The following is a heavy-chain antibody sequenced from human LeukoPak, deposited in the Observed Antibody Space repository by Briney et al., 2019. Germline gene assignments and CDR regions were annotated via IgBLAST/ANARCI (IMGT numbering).Heavy chain of an antibody. V-gene: IGHV3-30*02. CDR2: IRYDGSNK. D-gene: IGHD6-6*01. CDR1: GFTFSSYG. J-gene: IGHJ4*02. CDR3: AKDKGSSAPYYVDY. Sequence: GGSLRLSCAASGFTFSSYGMHWVRQAPGKGLEWVSFIRYDGSNKYYADSVKGRFTISRDNSKNTLYLQMNSLRAEDTAVYYCAKDKGSSAPYYVDYWGQGTLVTVSS.